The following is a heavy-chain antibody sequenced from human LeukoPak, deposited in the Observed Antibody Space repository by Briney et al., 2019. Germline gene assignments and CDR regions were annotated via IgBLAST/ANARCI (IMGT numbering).Heavy chain of an antibody. CDR1: GFTFSSYS. CDR2: ISSSSSYI. J-gene: IGHJ3*02. Sequence: PGGSLRLSCAASGFTFSSYSMNWVRQAPGKGLEWVSSISSSSSYIYYADSVKGRFTISRDSAKNSLYLQMNSLRAEDTAVYYCARVQPSKSDAFDIWGQGTMVTVSS. D-gene: IGHD2/OR15-2a*01. V-gene: IGHV3-21*01. CDR3: ARVQPSKSDAFDI.